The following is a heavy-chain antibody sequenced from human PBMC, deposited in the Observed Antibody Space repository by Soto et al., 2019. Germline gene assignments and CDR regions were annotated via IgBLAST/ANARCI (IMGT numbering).Heavy chain of an antibody. CDR2: ISSSSSYI. Sequence: EVQLVASGGGLVKPGGSLRLSCAASGFTFSSYSMNWVRQAPGKGLEWGSSISSSSSYIYYADLVKGPFTISRDNAKNSLYVQMNRLRAEDMAVYYGARGGHFEWLLSLCGVAEAFYMWGRGTMVTVAS. D-gene: IGHD3-9*01. J-gene: IGHJ3*02. V-gene: IGHV3-21*01. CDR3: ARGGHFEWLLSLCGVAEAFYM. CDR1: GFTFSSYS.